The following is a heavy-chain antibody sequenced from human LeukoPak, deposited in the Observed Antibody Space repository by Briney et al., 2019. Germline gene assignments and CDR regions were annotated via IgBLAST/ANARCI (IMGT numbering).Heavy chain of an antibody. Sequence: VGSLRLSCAASGVTLSSFWMSCVCQAPRKGLEWGANIKQDGNEKYYADSVKGRLTISRDNAKNSLYLQMNSLRAEDTAVYYCATRKVRANNYYTDGFEYWGQGTLVTVSS. CDR1: GVTLSSFW. CDR3: ATRKVRANNYYTDGFEY. D-gene: IGHD3-3*01. V-gene: IGHV3-7*05. J-gene: IGHJ4*02. CDR2: IKQDGNEK.